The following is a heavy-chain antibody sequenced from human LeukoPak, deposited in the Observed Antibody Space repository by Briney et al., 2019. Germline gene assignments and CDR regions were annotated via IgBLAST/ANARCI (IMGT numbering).Heavy chain of an antibody. Sequence: SQTLSLTCAVSGGSISSGGYSWSWIRQPPGKGLEWIGYIYHSGSTYYNPSLKSRVTISVDRSKNQFSLKLSSVTAADTAVYYCARENRGYLAYFDDWGQGTLVTVSS. CDR1: GGSISSGGYS. J-gene: IGHJ4*02. V-gene: IGHV4-30-2*01. CDR3: ARENRGYLAYFDD. CDR2: IYHSGST. D-gene: IGHD5-12*01.